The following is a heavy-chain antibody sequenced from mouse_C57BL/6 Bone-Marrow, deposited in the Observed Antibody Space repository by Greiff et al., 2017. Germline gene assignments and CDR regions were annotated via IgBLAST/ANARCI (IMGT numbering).Heavy chain of an antibody. CDR3: TTNWDGVDY. CDR2: ISSCGDYI. Sequence: EVKLVESGEGLVKPGGSLKLSCAASGFTFSSYAMSWVRQTPEKRLEWVAYISSCGDYIYYADTVKGRFTISRDNARNTLYLQMSSLKSEDTAMYYCTTNWDGVDYWGQGTTLTVSS. J-gene: IGHJ2*01. D-gene: IGHD4-1*01. CDR1: GFTFSSYA. V-gene: IGHV5-9-1*02.